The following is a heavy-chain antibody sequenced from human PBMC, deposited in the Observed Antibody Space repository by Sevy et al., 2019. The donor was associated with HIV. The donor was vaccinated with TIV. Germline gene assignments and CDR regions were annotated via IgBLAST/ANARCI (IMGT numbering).Heavy chain of an antibody. D-gene: IGHD5-12*01. CDR2: IWYDGSNK. CDR3: AKDNFSRRRDGYNYLFDY. J-gene: IGHJ4*02. CDR1: GFTFSSYG. V-gene: IGHV3-33*06. Sequence: GGSLRLSCAASGFTFSSYGMHWVRQAPGKGLEWVAVIWYDGSNKYYADSVKGRFTISRENSKNTRYLQMNSLRAEDTAVYYCAKDNFSRRRDGYNYLFDYWGQGTLVTVSS.